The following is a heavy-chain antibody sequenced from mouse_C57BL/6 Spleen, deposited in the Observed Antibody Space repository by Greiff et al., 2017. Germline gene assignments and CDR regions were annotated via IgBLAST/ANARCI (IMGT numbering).Heavy chain of an antibody. CDR2: IYPGNGDT. Sequence: QVQLQQSGAELVRPGASVKMSCKASGYTFTGYNMHWVKQIPRKGLEWIGAIYPGNGDTSYNQKFKGKVTLTVDKSSSTAYMQLSSLTSEDSAVYFCARRLRRKGYAMDYWGQGTSVTVSS. V-gene: IGHV1-12*01. D-gene: IGHD2-4*01. CDR1: GYTFTGYN. J-gene: IGHJ4*01. CDR3: ARRLRRKGYAMDY.